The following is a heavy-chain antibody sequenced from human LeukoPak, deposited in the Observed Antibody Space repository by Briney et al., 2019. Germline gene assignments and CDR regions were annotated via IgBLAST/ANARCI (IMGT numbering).Heavy chain of an antibody. CDR1: GYTFTNYY. Sequence: ASVKVSCKASGYTFTNYYMHCVRQAPGQRLEWVGMINPSGGSTNYAQKFQGRVTMTRDMSTSTVYMDLSSLKSEDTAIYYCARDLGYGDYVAWYFDLWGRGTLVTVSS. V-gene: IGHV1-46*01. CDR3: ARDLGYGDYVAWYFDL. J-gene: IGHJ2*01. D-gene: IGHD4-17*01. CDR2: INPSGGST.